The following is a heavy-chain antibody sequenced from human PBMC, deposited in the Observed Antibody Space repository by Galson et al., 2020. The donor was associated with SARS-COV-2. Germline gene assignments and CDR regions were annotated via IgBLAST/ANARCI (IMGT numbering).Heavy chain of an antibody. J-gene: IGHJ3*02. CDR3: ARVDCSGGLCYPYAFDI. Sequence: GGSLRLSCAASGFAFGSYAMHWVRQAPGKGLEWVAVISHDGSNKYYADSVKGRFTSSRDNSNNKLYLQMSSLRDEDTAVYYCARVDCSGGLCYPYAFDIWGQGTMVTVSS. D-gene: IGHD2-15*01. V-gene: IGHV3-30*04. CDR1: GFAFGSYA. CDR2: ISHDGSNK.